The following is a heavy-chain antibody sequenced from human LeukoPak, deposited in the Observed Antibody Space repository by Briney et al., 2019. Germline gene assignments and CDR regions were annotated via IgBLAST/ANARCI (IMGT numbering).Heavy chain of an antibody. J-gene: IGHJ4*02. CDR2: INHSGST. Sequence: SETLSLTCAVYGGSFSGYYWSWIRQPPGKGLEWIGEINHSGSTNYNPSLKSRVTISVDTSKNQFSLKLSSVTAADTAVYYCARRTMVRGVISAYFDYWGQGTLVTVSS. D-gene: IGHD3-10*01. CDR1: GGSFSGYY. CDR3: ARRTMVRGVISAYFDY. V-gene: IGHV4-34*01.